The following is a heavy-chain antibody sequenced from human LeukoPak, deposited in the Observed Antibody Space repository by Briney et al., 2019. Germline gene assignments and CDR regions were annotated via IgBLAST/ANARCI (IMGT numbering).Heavy chain of an antibody. V-gene: IGHV3-74*01. J-gene: IGHJ4*02. Sequence: GGALRLSCAASGFTFSSYWMHWVRQVLGKRLVWVSRINTDGSRTTYADSVKGRFSISRDNAKNTLYLQMNSLRAEDTAVYYCARSIAGPDTFDYWGQGTLVTVSS. CDR2: INTDGSRT. CDR1: GFTFSSYW. CDR3: ARSIAGPDTFDY. D-gene: IGHD6-13*01.